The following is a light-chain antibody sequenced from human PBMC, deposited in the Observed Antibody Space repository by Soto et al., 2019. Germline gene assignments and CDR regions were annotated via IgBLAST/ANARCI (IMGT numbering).Light chain of an antibody. J-gene: IGKJ2*01. V-gene: IGKV1-5*03. Sequence: DIQMTQSPSTLSASVGDRVTITCRASQTISSWLAWYQQKPGTAPKLLIYEASSLESGVPLRFSGSGSGTEFTLTISSLQPDDFATYYCQQYNSYPGTFGQGTKLEIK. CDR2: EAS. CDR3: QQYNSYPGT. CDR1: QTISSW.